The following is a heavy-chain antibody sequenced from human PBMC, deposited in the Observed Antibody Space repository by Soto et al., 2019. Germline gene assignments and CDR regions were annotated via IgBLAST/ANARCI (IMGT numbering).Heavy chain of an antibody. D-gene: IGHD4-17*01. V-gene: IGHV4-59*12. J-gene: IGHJ4*02. CDR2: ISYSGST. Sequence: SETLSLTCNVSGGSSYTYYWNWVRQPPGKGLEWIGYISYSGSTNYNPSLKSRVTISVDKSKNQFSLKLSSVTAADTAVYYCARESGDYVYWGQGTLVTVSS. CDR1: GGSSYTYY. CDR3: ARESGDYVY.